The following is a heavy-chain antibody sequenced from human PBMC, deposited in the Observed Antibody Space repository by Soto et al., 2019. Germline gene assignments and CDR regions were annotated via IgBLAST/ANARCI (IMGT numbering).Heavy chain of an antibody. CDR3: ARVPVAGRAKRHHSDY. D-gene: IGHD6-19*01. CDR1: GFTFSDHY. V-gene: IGHV3-72*01. CDR2: IRNKGHGYTT. Sequence: PGGSLRLSCAASGFTFSDHYMDWVRQAPGKGLEWVGRIRNKGHGYTTEYAASVKDRFSISRDDSKDSLYLQVSSLKTEDTAVYYCARVPVAGRAKRHHSDYWGQGTLVTVSS. J-gene: IGHJ4*02.